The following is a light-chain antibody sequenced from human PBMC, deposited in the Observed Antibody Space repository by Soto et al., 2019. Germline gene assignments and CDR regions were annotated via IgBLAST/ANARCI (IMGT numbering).Light chain of an antibody. J-gene: IGKJ4*02. CDR3: LQANSFPLT. CDR2: TGS. Sequence: DIQMTQSPSSVSASVGDRVSITCRASQGISNWLAWYQQKPGRAPKLLIYTGSSLQGGVPSRFSGTGSGTDFTLTISSLQPEDVATYYCLQANSFPLTFGGGTKVEIK. CDR1: QGISNW. V-gene: IGKV1-12*01.